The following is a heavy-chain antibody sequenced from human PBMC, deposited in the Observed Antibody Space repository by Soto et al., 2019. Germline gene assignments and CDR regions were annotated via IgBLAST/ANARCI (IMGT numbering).Heavy chain of an antibody. CDR2: MNPNSGNT. J-gene: IGHJ6*03. D-gene: IGHD3-9*01. CDR3: AADRGSYYYILTGYYRPAYYYYMDV. Sequence: ASVKVSCKASGYTFTSYDINWVRQATGQGLEWMGWMNPNSGNTGYAQKFQGRVTMTRNMSISTAYMELSSLRSEDTAVYYCAADRGSYYYILTGYYRPAYYYYMDVWGKGTTVTVSS. CDR1: GYTFTSYD. V-gene: IGHV1-8*01.